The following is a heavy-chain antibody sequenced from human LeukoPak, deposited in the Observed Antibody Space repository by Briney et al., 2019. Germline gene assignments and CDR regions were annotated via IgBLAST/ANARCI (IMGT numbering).Heavy chain of an antibody. V-gene: IGHV3-30-3*01. CDR1: GFTFSSYA. J-gene: IGHJ4*02. CDR2: ISYDGSNK. Sequence: PGRSLRLSCAASGFTFSSYAMPWVRQAPGKGLEWVAVISYDGSNKYYADSVKGRFTISRDNSKNTLYLQMNSLRAEDTAVYYCARDRDPSIAVAGDFDYWGQGTLVTVSS. CDR3: ARDRDPSIAVAGDFDY. D-gene: IGHD6-19*01.